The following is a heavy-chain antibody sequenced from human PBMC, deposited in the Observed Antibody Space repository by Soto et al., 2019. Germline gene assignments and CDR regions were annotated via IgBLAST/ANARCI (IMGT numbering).Heavy chain of an antibody. V-gene: IGHV4-34*01. CDR1: GGSFSGYY. Sequence: TLSLTCAVYGGSFSGYYWSWIRQPPGKGLGWIGEINHSGSTNYNPSLKSRVTISVETSKNQFSLKLSSVTAADTAVYYCAYRWRQGAFDYWGQGTLVTVSS. D-gene: IGHD2-8*02. CDR3: AYRWRQGAFDY. J-gene: IGHJ4*02. CDR2: INHSGST.